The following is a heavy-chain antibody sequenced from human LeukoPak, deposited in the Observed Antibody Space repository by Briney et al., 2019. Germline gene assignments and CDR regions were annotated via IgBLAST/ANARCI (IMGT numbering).Heavy chain of an antibody. D-gene: IGHD3-10*01. CDR1: GFTFDDHG. CDR2: INWNGASK. CDR3: ARDNGSGKYYFDD. J-gene: IGHJ4*02. Sequence: PGGSLRLSCAASGFTFDDHGMSGVRQAPGKGLDWVSCINWNGASKGYAENVKCRFTNSRDNAKIYLYLQMNSLKAEDTALYYCARDNGSGKYYFDDWGQGTLVTVSS. V-gene: IGHV3-20*04.